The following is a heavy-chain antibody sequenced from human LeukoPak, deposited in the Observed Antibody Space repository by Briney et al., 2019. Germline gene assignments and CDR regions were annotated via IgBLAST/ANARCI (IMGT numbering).Heavy chain of an antibody. J-gene: IGHJ4*02. CDR2: IYYSGSA. CDR1: GGSISSSTYY. V-gene: IGHV4-39*01. D-gene: IGHD2-2*01. Sequence: SETLSLTCTVSGGSISSSTYYWGWIRQPPGKGLEWIGSIYYSGSAYYNPSLKSRVTISVDTSKKQFSLKLSSVTAADTAVYYCAGRGEGSSMSRFEYWGQGTLVTVSS. CDR3: AGRGEGSSMSRFEY.